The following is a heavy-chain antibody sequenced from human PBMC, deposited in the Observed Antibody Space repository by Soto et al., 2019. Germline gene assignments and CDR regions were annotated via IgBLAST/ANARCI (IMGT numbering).Heavy chain of an antibody. J-gene: IGHJ5*02. CDR3: ARAGT. CDR1: GGTFRSYA. V-gene: IGHV1-69*01. CDR2: ITPISGTT. Sequence: QVQLVQSGAEVKKPGSSMKVSCKVSGGTFRSYAINWVRQAPGQGLERMGGITPISGTTNYAQKFQGRVTITADESTSTAYMGLSSLRYDDTAVYYCARAGTWGQGSPVTVSS.